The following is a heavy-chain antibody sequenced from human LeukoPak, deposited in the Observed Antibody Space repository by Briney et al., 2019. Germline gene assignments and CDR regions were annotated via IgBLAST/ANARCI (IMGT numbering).Heavy chain of an antibody. CDR1: GFTFSNAW. J-gene: IGHJ6*04. V-gene: IGHV3-15*01. D-gene: IGHD3-10*01. CDR3: TTVYYGSGSTRSRYYYYYGMDV. Sequence: GGSLRLSCAASGFTFSNAWMSWVRQAPRKGLEWVGRIKSKTDGGTTDYAAPVKGRFTISRDDSKNTPYLQMNSLKTEDTAVYYCTTVYYGSGSTRSRYYYYYGMDVWGKGTTVTVSS. CDR2: IKSKTDGGTT.